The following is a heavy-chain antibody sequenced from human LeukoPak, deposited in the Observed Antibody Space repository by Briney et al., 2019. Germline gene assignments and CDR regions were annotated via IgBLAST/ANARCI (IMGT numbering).Heavy chain of an antibody. CDR2: ISYDGSVT. CDR3: ATLRDIVVVATTPTDV. J-gene: IGHJ6*04. CDR1: GFTFSSYT. D-gene: IGHD2-2*01. Sequence: GRSLRLSCTASGFTFSSYTMHWVRQAPGKGLEWVTVISYDGSVTYYADSVKGRFTISRDNFKNTLYLQMNGLRLEDTAVYYCATLRDIVVVATTPTDVWGKGTTVIVSS. V-gene: IGHV3-30-3*01.